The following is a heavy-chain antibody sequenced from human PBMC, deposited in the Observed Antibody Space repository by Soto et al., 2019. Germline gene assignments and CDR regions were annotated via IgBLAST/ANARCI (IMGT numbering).Heavy chain of an antibody. CDR3: AKYGMGTRGLSFGMDV. CDR1: GFTFSSYP. CDR2: ITENGGRT. J-gene: IGHJ6*02. V-gene: IGHV3-23*01. Sequence: EVHLLESGGGLVQPGGSLRLSCAASGFTFSSYPTCWVRQAPGKGLEWVSGITENGGRTFYADSVKGRFTFSRDNSKNTLYLQMNSLRVEDTATYYCAKYGMGTRGLSFGMDVWGQGTTVIVSS. D-gene: IGHD1-1*01.